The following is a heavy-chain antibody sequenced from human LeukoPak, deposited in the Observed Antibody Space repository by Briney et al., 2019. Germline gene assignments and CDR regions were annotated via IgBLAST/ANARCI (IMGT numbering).Heavy chain of an antibody. Sequence: GGSLRLSCAASGFPFSNYALNWVRQAPGKGLEWVSLISGSTGSTYYADSVKGRFSISRDNSKNTVYLQMNSLRVEDTAVYYCSKVPVSAIVGATTLDYWGQGTLVTVSS. CDR1: GFPFSNYA. CDR3: SKVPVSAIVGATTLDY. J-gene: IGHJ4*02. CDR2: ISGSTGST. D-gene: IGHD1-26*01. V-gene: IGHV3-23*01.